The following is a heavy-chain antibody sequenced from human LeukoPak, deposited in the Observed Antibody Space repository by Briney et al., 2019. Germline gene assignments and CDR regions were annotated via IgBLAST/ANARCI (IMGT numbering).Heavy chain of an antibody. J-gene: IGHJ5*01. CDR2: IRYDGTNK. CDR3: ARDNWVDC. CDR1: GFIFSNYG. V-gene: IGHV3-30*02. Sequence: GGSLRLSCAASGFIFSNYGLHWVRQAPGKGLERVAFIRYDGTNKYYADSVKGRFTISRDNSKKTLYLQMNSLKVEDTAIYYCARDNWVDCWGQGTLVTVSS.